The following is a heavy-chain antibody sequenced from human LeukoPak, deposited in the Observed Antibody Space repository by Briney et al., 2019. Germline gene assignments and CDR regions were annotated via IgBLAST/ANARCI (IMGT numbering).Heavy chain of an antibody. CDR3: ALAAPGYSYGYAY. CDR2: INSDGSST. Sequence: PGGSLRLSCAASGFTFSSYWMHWVRQAPGKGLVWVSRINSDGSSTSHADSVKGRFTISRDNAKDTLYLQMNSLRAEDTAVYYCALAAPGYSYGYAYWGQGTLVTVSS. CDR1: GFTFSSYW. J-gene: IGHJ4*02. V-gene: IGHV3-74*01. D-gene: IGHD5-18*01.